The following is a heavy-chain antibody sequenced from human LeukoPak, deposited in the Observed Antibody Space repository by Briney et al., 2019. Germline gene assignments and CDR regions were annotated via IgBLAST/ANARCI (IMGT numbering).Heavy chain of an antibody. J-gene: IGHJ5*02. V-gene: IGHV3-53*01. CDR1: GFTVSSNY. Sequence: GGSLRLSCAASGFTVSSNYMSWVRQAPGKGLEWVSVIYSGGSTYYADSVKGRFTISRDNSKNTLYLQMNSLRAEDTAVYYCARDMRDGYNYNWFDPWGQGTLVTVSS. CDR2: IYSGGST. D-gene: IGHD5-24*01. CDR3: ARDMRDGYNYNWFDP.